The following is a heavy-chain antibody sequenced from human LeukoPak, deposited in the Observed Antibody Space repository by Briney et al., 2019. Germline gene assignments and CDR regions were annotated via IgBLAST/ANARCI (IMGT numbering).Heavy chain of an antibody. D-gene: IGHD6-19*01. Sequence: SETLSLTCTVSGDSISSFYWSWIRQPPGKRPEGIGYISYSGSTEYNPSLRSRVTISVDTSKNQLSLKLSSVTAADTAVYYCARGGASSNWFDPWGQGTLVTAST. V-gene: IGHV4-59*01. CDR3: ARGGASSNWFDP. CDR1: GDSISSFY. CDR2: ISYSGST. J-gene: IGHJ5*02.